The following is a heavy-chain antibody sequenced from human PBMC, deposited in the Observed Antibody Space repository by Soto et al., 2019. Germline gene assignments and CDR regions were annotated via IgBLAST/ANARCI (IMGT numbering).Heavy chain of an antibody. CDR3: ARDQEKWYYYDSSGSGAFDI. J-gene: IGHJ3*02. CDR1: GFTFSSYE. Sequence: VGSLRLSCAASGFTFSSYEMNWVRQAPGKGLEWVSYISSSGSTIYYADSVKGRFTISRDNAKNSLYLQMNSLRAEDTAVYYCARDQEKWYYYDSSGSGAFDIWGQGTMVTVSS. D-gene: IGHD3-22*01. CDR2: ISSSGSTI. V-gene: IGHV3-48*03.